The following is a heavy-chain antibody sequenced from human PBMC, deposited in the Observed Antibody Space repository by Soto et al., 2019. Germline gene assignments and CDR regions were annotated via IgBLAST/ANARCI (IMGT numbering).Heavy chain of an antibody. Sequence: QVQLVESGGGVVQPGRSLRLSCAASGFTFSSYGMHWVRQAPGKGLEWVAVISSDGSNKYYADSVKGRFTISRDNSKNSLYLQMNSLRAEDTAVYDGAKASNYYDSSGFVCYYSGMDVWGQGTTVTVSS. CDR1: GFTFSSYG. V-gene: IGHV3-30*18. CDR2: ISSDGSNK. J-gene: IGHJ6*02. CDR3: AKASNYYDSSGFVCYYSGMDV. D-gene: IGHD3-22*01.